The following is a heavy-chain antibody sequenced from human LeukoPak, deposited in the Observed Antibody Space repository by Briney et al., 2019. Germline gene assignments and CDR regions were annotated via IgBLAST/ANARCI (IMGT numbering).Heavy chain of an antibody. D-gene: IGHD3-10*01. CDR1: GFSISNYW. CDR3: ARCYNTEWHLDY. J-gene: IGHJ4*02. Sequence: PGGSLRLSCAVSGFSISNYWMTWVRQAPGKGLEWLANIEQDGSEKYYADSAKGRFAISRDNAKNSVYLQMNSLIGEDTAIYHCARCYNTEWHLDYWGQGTLATVSS. CDR2: IEQDGSEK. V-gene: IGHV3-7*05.